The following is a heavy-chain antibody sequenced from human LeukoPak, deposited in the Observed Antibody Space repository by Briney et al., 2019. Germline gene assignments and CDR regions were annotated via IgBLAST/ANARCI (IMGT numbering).Heavy chain of an antibody. D-gene: IGHD3-16*01. CDR1: GFTFSSYW. CDR2: IQPDGSEK. V-gene: IGHV3-7*01. Sequence: PGGSLRLSCVASGFTFSSYWMTWVRQAPGKGLEWVATIQPDGSEKYYVDSVKGRFTISRDNAKNSLYLQMNDLRGEDTAVYYCAKGTVARFGEGDAFDIWGQGTMVTVSS. J-gene: IGHJ3*02. CDR3: AKGTVARFGEGDAFDI.